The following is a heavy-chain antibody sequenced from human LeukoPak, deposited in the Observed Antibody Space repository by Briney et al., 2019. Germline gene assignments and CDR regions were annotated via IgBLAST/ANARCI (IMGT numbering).Heavy chain of an antibody. J-gene: IGHJ4*02. D-gene: IGHD4-17*01. Sequence: SETLSLTCAVSGTSFSSYYWSWIRQPPGKGLEWIGEVNHSGYTNDNPSLKSRVTISVDTSKNQFSLRLRSVTAADTAVYFCARMTTGHDFWGQGTPVTVSS. CDR3: ARMTTGHDF. CDR1: GTSFSSYY. CDR2: VNHSGYT. V-gene: IGHV4-34*01.